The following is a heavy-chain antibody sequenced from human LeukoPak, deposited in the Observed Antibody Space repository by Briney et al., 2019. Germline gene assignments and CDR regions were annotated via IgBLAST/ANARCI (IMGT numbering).Heavy chain of an antibody. CDR1: GGSISSGGYY. CDR3: ARVLALNGSGSYHFDY. Sequence: PSETLSLTCTVSGGSISSGGYYWSWIRQHPGKGLEWIGYIYYSGSTYYNPSLKSRVTISVDTSKNQFSLKLSSVTAADTAVYYCARVLALNGSGSYHFDYWGQGTLVTVSS. CDR2: IYYSGST. D-gene: IGHD3-10*01. J-gene: IGHJ4*02. V-gene: IGHV4-31*03.